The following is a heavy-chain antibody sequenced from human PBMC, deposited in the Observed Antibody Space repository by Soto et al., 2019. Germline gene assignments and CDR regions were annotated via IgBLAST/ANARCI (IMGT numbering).Heavy chain of an antibody. CDR1: GFTFSSYS. V-gene: IGHV3-21*02. D-gene: IGHD6-6*01. CDR3: ARNESSNIYGMDV. J-gene: IGHJ6*02. Sequence: EVQLVESGGGLVKPGGSLRLSCAASGFTFSSYSMNWVRQAPGKGLEWVSSISSSSFSINYADSVKGRFSISRDNAQNSLHLQMNNFRAEDKAVYYCARNESSNIYGMDVWGQGTTVNVSS. CDR2: ISSSSFSI.